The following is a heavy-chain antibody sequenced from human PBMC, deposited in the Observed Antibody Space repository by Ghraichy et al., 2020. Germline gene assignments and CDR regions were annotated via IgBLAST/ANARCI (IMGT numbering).Heavy chain of an antibody. CDR1: SASISTYY. CDR2: ISYSGST. Sequence: SETLSLTCPISSASISTYYWTWIRQPPGKGLEWIGHISYSGSTHYSPSLKSRVTISEDSSRKQFSLKLSSVTAADTAVYYCARGLSWLDPWGQGALVTVSS. D-gene: IGHD3-16*02. J-gene: IGHJ5*02. CDR3: ARGLSWLDP. V-gene: IGHV4-59*01.